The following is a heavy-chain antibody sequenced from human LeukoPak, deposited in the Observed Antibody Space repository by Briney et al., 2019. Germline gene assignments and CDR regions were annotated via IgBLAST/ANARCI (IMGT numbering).Heavy chain of an antibody. V-gene: IGHV3-23*01. CDR3: ARGPYHDFWSDPLL. J-gene: IGHJ4*02. CDR1: GFTFSSYA. Sequence: GGSLRLSCAASGFTFSSYAMSWVRQAPGKGLEWVSSISGSGGSTYYADSVKGRFTISRDISKSTLYLQMHSLRAEDTAVYHCARGPYHDFWSDPLLWGQGTLVTVSS. CDR2: ISGSGGST. D-gene: IGHD3-3*01.